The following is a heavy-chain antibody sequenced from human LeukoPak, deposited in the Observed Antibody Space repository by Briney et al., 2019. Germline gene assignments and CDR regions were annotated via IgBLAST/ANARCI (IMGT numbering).Heavy chain of an antibody. CDR1: GFSFSSYW. Sequence: PGGPLRLSCAASGFSFSSYWMHWVRQAPGKGLVWVSRINSDGSSTIYADSVKGRFTISRDNAKNTLYLQMNSLRAEDTAVYYCVRGKTYSFGYWGQGTLITVSS. CDR3: VRGKTYSFGY. J-gene: IGHJ4*02. CDR2: INSDGSST. V-gene: IGHV3-74*01.